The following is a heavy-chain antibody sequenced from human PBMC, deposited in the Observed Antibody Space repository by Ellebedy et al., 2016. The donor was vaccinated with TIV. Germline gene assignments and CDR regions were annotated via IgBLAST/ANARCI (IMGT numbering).Heavy chain of an antibody. CDR2: INEDGSTT. Sequence: GESLKISCAASGFTFSNYWMHWVRQAPGKGLVWISSINEDGSTTTYVDAVRGRVTISRDTAKNTLYLQMNRLRGEDTAMYYCARRNPGGFDPFFDYWGQGTLVTVSS. D-gene: IGHD5-12*01. CDR3: ARRNPGGFDPFFDY. CDR1: GFTFSNYW. J-gene: IGHJ4*02. V-gene: IGHV3-74*03.